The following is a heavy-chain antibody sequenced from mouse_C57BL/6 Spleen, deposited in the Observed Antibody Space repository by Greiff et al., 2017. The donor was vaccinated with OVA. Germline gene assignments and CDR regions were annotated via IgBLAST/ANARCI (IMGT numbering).Heavy chain of an antibody. CDR1: GFTFSSYT. V-gene: IGHV5-9*04. CDR3: ARQNGYYGFRYFDV. J-gene: IGHJ1*03. Sequence: DVQLVESGGGLVKPGGSLKLSCAASGFTFSSYTMSWVRQTPEQRLEWVATISGGGGNTYSPDSVKGRFTISRDNAKNTLYLQMSSLRYEDTAVYDCARQNGYYGFRYFDVWGTGTTVTVSS. CDR2: ISGGGGNT. D-gene: IGHD2-3*01.